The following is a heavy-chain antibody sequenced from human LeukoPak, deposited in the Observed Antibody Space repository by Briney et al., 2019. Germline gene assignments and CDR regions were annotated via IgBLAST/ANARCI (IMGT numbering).Heavy chain of an antibody. Sequence: PGGSLRLSCAASGFTFSSYAMSWVRQAPGKGLEWVSAISGSGGSTYYADSVKGRFTISRDNPKNTLYLQMNSLRAEDTAVYYCAGRYCSSTSRFYYYYYMDVWGKGTTVTVSS. CDR2: ISGSGGST. V-gene: IGHV3-23*01. D-gene: IGHD2-2*01. CDR3: AGRYCSSTSRFYYYYYMDV. CDR1: GFTFSSYA. J-gene: IGHJ6*03.